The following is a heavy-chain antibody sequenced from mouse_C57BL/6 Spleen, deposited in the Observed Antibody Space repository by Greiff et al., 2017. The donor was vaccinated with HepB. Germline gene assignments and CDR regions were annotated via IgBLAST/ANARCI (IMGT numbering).Heavy chain of an antibody. CDR1: GYSITSGYY. V-gene: IGHV3-6*01. CDR3: ARDYYGSSYEWYFDV. J-gene: IGHJ1*03. CDR2: ISYDGSN. Sequence: EVQLQESGPGLVKPSQSLSLTCSVTGYSITSGYYWNWIRQFPGNKLEWMGYISYDGSNNYNPSLKNRISITRDTSKNQFFLKLNSVTTEDTATYYGARDYYGSSYEWYFDVWGTGTTVTVSS. D-gene: IGHD1-1*01.